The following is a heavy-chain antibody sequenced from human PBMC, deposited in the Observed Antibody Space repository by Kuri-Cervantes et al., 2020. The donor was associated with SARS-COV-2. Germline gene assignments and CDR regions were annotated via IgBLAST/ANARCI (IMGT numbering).Heavy chain of an antibody. CDR1: GFLFSASA. D-gene: IGHD6-13*01. CDR2: IKQDGSEK. J-gene: IGHJ6*03. V-gene: IGHV3-7*02. CDR3: ARLGSSSWYDYYYMDV. Sequence: GESLKISCEVSGFLFSASAIHWVRQGSGKGLEWVANIKQDGSEKYYVDSVKGRFTISRDNAKNSLYLQMNSLRAEDTAVYYCARLGSSSWYDYYYMDVWGKGTTVTVSS.